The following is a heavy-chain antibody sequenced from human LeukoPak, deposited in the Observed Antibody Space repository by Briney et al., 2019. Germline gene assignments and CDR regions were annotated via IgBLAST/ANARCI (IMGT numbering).Heavy chain of an antibody. J-gene: IGHJ4*02. D-gene: IGHD6-13*01. CDR3: VRDRDSSGSWEINFDY. CDR2: IKHDGSET. Sequence: GGSLRLSCAASGFTFSTFWMSWVRQAPGKGLEWVATIKHDGSETYYVDSVKGRFTISRDDAKNSLYLQMNGLRAEDTAVYWCVRDRDSSGSWEINFDYWGQGTLVTVSS. V-gene: IGHV3-7*01. CDR1: GFTFSTFW.